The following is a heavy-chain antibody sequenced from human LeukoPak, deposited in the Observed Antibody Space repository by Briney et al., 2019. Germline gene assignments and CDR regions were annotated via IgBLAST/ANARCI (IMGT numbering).Heavy chain of an antibody. J-gene: IGHJ4*02. CDR1: GFSFTTYW. CDR3: ARHQIVGATRSPFDY. CDR2: IYPGDSDT. D-gene: IGHD1-26*01. Sequence: GESLKISFKGSGFSFTTYWIGWVRQMPGKGLEWMGIIYPGDSDTRYSPSFQGQVTISADKSISTAYLQWSSLKASDTAVYYCARHQIVGATRSPFDYWGQGTLVTVSS. V-gene: IGHV5-51*01.